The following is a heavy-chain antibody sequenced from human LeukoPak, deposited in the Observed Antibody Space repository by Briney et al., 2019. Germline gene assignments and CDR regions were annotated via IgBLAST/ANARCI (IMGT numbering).Heavy chain of an antibody. V-gene: IGHV3-48*01. Sequence: GGSLRLSCAASGFTFSSYNMNWVRQAPGKELEWVTSITTSSSVFYADSVKGRFTISRDNAQNSLYLQMNSLRADDTAVYYCARRFDSWGRGTLVTVSS. CDR3: ARRFDS. CDR1: GFTFSSYN. J-gene: IGHJ4*02. CDR2: ITTSSSV.